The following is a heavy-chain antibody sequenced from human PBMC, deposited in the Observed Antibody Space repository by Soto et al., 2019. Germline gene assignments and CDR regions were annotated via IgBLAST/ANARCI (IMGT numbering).Heavy chain of an antibody. Sequence: GASVKVSCKASGYTFTSYGISWVRQAPGQGLEWMGWISAYSGNTNYAQKLQGRVTMTTDTSTSTAYMELRSLRSDDTAVYYCARDRFGIAAAGGDYWGQGTLVTVSS. CDR3: ARDRFGIAAAGGDY. V-gene: IGHV1-18*01. J-gene: IGHJ4*02. CDR1: GYTFTSYG. CDR2: ISAYSGNT. D-gene: IGHD6-13*01.